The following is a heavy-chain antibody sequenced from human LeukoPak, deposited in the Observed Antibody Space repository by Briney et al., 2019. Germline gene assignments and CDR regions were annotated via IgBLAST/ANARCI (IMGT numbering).Heavy chain of an antibody. J-gene: IGHJ6*04. V-gene: IGHV3-48*04. CDR3: AELGITMIGGV. D-gene: IGHD3-10*02. CDR2: ISSSSSTI. CDR1: GFTFSSYS. Sequence: GGSLRLPCAASGFTFSSYSMNWVRQAPGKGLEWVSYISSSSSTIYYADSVKGRFALSRDNAKNSLYLQMNSLRAEDTAVYYCAELGITMIGGVWGKGTTVTISS.